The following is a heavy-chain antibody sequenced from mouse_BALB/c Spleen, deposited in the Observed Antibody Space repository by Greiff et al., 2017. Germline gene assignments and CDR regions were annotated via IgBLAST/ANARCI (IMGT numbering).Heavy chain of an antibody. CDR3: ARHRDGNPYYFDY. CDR2: ISSGGSYT. CDR1: GFTFSSYA. V-gene: IGHV5-9-3*01. Sequence: EVKLMESGGGLVKPGGSLKLSCAASGFTFSSYAMSWVRQTPEKRLEWVATISSGGSYTYYPDSVKGRFTISRDNAKNTLYLQMSSLRSEDTAMYYCARHRDGNPYYFDYWGQGTTLTVSS. J-gene: IGHJ2*01. D-gene: IGHD2-1*01.